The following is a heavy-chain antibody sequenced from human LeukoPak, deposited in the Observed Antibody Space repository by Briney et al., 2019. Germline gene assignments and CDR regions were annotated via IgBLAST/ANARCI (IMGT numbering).Heavy chain of an antibody. D-gene: IGHD6-13*01. CDR3: AKDPSRISLVNFDY. V-gene: IGHV3-23*01. CDR2: ISGSGGST. CDR1: GFTFSSYA. Sequence: PGGSLRLSCAASGFTFSSYAMSWVRQAPGKGLEWVSAISGSGGSTYYADSVKGRFTISRDNSKNTLYLQMNGLRAEDTAVYYCAKDPSRISLVNFDYWGQGTLVTVSS. J-gene: IGHJ4*02.